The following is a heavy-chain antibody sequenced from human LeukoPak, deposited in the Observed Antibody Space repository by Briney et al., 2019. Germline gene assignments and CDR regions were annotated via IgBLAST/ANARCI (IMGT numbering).Heavy chain of an antibody. CDR3: AIVRGYSGYEAL. CDR2: ISYDGSNK. V-gene: IGHV3-30*01. D-gene: IGHD5-12*01. CDR1: GFTFSSYA. Sequence: GRSLRLSCAASGFTFSSYAMHWVRQAPGKGLEWVAVISYDGSNKYYADSVKGRFTISRDNSKNTLYLQMNSLRAEDTAVYYCAIVRGYSGYEALWGQGTLVTVSS. J-gene: IGHJ4*02.